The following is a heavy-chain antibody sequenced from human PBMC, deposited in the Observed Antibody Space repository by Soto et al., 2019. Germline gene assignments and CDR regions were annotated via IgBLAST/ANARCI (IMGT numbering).Heavy chain of an antibody. V-gene: IGHV6-1*01. CDR3: AXGPTVTRTAYYYYGMDV. CDR1: GESVSSNSAA. Sequence: SQTLSLTCAISGESVSSNSAAWNWIRQSPSRGLEWLGRTYYRSKWYNDYAVSVKSRITINPDTSRNQFSLQLNSVTPEDTAVYYCAXGPTVTRTAYYYYGMDVWGQGTTVTVSS. D-gene: IGHD3-10*01. CDR2: TYYRSKWYN. J-gene: IGHJ6*02.